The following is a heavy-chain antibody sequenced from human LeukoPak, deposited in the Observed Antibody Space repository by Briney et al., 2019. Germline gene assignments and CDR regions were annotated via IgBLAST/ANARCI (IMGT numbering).Heavy chain of an antibody. J-gene: IGHJ5*02. CDR2: IYTSGST. V-gene: IGHV4-4*07. CDR1: GGSIRSYY. Sequence: SETLSLTCTVSGGSIRSYYWSWIRQPAGKGLEWIGHIYTSGSTNYNPSLKSRVTILVDTSKNQFSLKLSSVTAADTAVYYCARENFGDRTYWFDPWGQGTLVTVSS. CDR3: ARENFGDRTYWFDP. D-gene: IGHD4-17*01.